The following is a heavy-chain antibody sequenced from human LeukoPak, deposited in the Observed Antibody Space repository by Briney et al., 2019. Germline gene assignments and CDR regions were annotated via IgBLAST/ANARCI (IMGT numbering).Heavy chain of an antibody. J-gene: IGHJ5*02. V-gene: IGHV5-51*01. D-gene: IGHD4-17*01. Sequence: GESLKISCKGSGYSFTSYWIGWVRQMPGKGLEWMGIIYPGDSDTRYSPSFQGQVTISADKSISTAYLQWSSLKASDTAMYYCAGHAGYGDYLGGDNWFDPWGQGTLVTVSS. CDR1: GYSFTSYW. CDR2: IYPGDSDT. CDR3: AGHAGYGDYLGGDNWFDP.